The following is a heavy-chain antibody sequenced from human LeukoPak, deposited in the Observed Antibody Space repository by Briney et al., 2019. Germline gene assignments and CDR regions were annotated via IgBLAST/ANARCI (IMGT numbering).Heavy chain of an antibody. J-gene: IGHJ5*02. CDR3: ARDQAYCSGGSCYLVWFDP. CDR1: GYSISSGYY. V-gene: IGHV4-38-2*02. CDR2: IYHSGST. Sequence: SETLSLTCTVSGYSISSGYYWGWIRQPPGKGLEWIGSIYHSGSTYYNPSPKSRVTISVDTSKNQFSLKLSSVTAADTAVYYCARDQAYCSGGSCYLVWFDPWGQGTLVTVSS. D-gene: IGHD2-15*01.